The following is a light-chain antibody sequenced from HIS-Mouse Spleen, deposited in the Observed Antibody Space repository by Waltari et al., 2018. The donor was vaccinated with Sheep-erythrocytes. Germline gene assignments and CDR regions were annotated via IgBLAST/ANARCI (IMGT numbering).Light chain of an antibody. CDR2: EDS. CDR1: ALPTTY. Sequence: SYELTQPPSVSVSPGQTARLTCSGDALPTTYAYWYQQKSGQAPVLVIYEDSKRPSGIPERFSGSTSGTMATLTISGAQVEDEADYYCYSTDSSGNHWVFGGGTKLTVL. J-gene: IGLJ3*02. V-gene: IGLV3-10*01. CDR3: YSTDSSGNHWV.